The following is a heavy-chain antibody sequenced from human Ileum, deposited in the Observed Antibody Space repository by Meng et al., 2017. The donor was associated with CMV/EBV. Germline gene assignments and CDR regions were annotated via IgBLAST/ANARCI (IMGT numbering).Heavy chain of an antibody. J-gene: IGHJ4*02. CDR2: IEKDGREK. Sequence: GGSLRLSCTGYGFMFKDYWMTWVRQAPGKGLEWVANIEKDGREKYYVQSVKGRFTISRDHAKNSVYLEMNNLRAEDTAVYYCARDSGRMNYWGQGTLVTVSS. CDR3: ARDSGRMNY. D-gene: IGHD2-8*01. V-gene: IGHV3-7*01. CDR1: GFMFKDYW.